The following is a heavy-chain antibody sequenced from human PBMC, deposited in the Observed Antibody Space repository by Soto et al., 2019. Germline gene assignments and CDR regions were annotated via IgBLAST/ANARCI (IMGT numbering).Heavy chain of an antibody. CDR2: INTSGGSP. V-gene: IGHV1-46*01. J-gene: IGHJ6*02. D-gene: IGHD6-13*01. CDR3: ARGGSHSHYYYYYRMDV. Sequence: ASVKVSCKAFGYTFTIYYIHWVRQAPGQGLEWMGVINTSGGSPTYAQKFQDRATMTRDTSTSTVYMELSSLRSEDTAVYYCARGGSHSHYYYYYRMDVWGQGTTVTVSS. CDR1: GYTFTIYY.